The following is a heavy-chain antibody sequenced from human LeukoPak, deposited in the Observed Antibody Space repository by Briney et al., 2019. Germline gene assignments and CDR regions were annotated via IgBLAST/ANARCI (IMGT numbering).Heavy chain of an antibody. D-gene: IGHD2-2*01. V-gene: IGHV3-48*03. CDR2: ISSSGSTI. J-gene: IGHJ6*03. CDR1: GFTFSSYE. Sequence: GGSLRLSCAASGFTFSSYEMNWVRQAPGKGLEWVSYISSSGSTIYYADSVKGRFTISRDNAKNSLYLQMNSLRAEDTAVYYCARVGVPVDYYYYYYMDVWGKGTTVTVSS. CDR3: ARVGVPVDYYYYYYMDV.